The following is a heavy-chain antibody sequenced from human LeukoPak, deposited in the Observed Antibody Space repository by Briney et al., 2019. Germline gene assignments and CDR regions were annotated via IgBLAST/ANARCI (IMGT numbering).Heavy chain of an antibody. D-gene: IGHD3-3*01. CDR3: ARSRAYSYYDFWSGSPTLDY. J-gene: IGHJ4*02. CDR1: GGSISSGSYY. Sequence: SQTLSLTCTVSGGSISSGSYYWSWIRQPAGKGLEWIGRIYTSGSTKYNPSLKSRVTISVDTSKNQFSLKLSSVTAADTAVYYCARSRAYSYYDFWSGSPTLDYWGQGTLVTVSS. V-gene: IGHV4-61*02. CDR2: IYTSGST.